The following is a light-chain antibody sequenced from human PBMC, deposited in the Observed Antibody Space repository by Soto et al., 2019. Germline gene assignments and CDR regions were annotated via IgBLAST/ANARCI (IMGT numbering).Light chain of an antibody. Sequence: QSVLTQPASVSGSPGQSITISCTGTSSDVGGYNYVSWYQQHPGKAPKLMIYEVSNRPSGVSNRFSGSKSGNTASLTISGLQAEEGADYYCSSYTSSSTRVFGGGTQLTVL. CDR3: SSYTSSSTRV. CDR2: EVS. CDR1: SSDVGGYNY. J-gene: IGLJ3*02. V-gene: IGLV2-14*01.